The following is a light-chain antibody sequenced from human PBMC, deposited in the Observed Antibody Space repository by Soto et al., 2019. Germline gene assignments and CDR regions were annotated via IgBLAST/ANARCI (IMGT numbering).Light chain of an antibody. CDR3: QQRSNWPQYT. J-gene: IGKJ2*01. CDR2: DAS. Sequence: EIVLTQSPATLSLSPGERATLSCRASQSVSTYVAWYQQKPGQAPRLLIYDASNRATGIPARFSGSGSGTHFTLTISSQEPEDFAVYYCQQRSNWPQYTFGQGTKLEIK. CDR1: QSVSTY. V-gene: IGKV3-11*01.